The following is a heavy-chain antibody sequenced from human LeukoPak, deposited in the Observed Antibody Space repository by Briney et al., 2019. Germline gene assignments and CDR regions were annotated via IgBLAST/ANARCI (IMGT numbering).Heavy chain of an antibody. V-gene: IGHV3-74*01. D-gene: IGHD3-10*01. CDR1: GFTFGSCW. J-gene: IGHJ4*02. CDR2: INSDGSST. Sequence: PGGSLRLSCEASGFTFGSCWMHWVRQVPGRGLVWVSRINSDGSSTSYADSVKGRFTISRDNVRNTLYLQMNSLRAEDTAVYYCARDRDWGQGTLVTVSS. CDR3: ARDRD.